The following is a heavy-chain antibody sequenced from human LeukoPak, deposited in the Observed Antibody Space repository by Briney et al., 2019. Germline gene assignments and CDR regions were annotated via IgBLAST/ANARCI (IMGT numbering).Heavy chain of an antibody. CDR1: GRSFSGYY. CDR3: ARGGYRTHQDS. CDR2: INHSGNT. D-gene: IGHD5-18*01. Sequence: SETLSLTCAVYGRSFSGYYWSWIRQPPGKGLEWIGEINHSGNTNYNSSLKSRVTISVDTSKNQFSLKLSSVTAADTAVYYCARGGYRTHQDSWGQGTLVTVSS. V-gene: IGHV4-34*01. J-gene: IGHJ4*02.